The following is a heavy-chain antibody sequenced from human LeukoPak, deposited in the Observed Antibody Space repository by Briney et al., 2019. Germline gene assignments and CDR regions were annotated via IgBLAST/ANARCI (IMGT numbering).Heavy chain of an antibody. J-gene: IGHJ3*02. Sequence: GGSLRLSCAASGFSFSNYAMSWVRQAPGKGLEWVSAISGSGANTYYADSVKGRFTISRDNSKNTLYLQMNSLGAEDTALYYCARESIVGASDAFDIWGQGTMVTVSS. CDR1: GFSFSNYA. CDR2: ISGSGANT. D-gene: IGHD1-26*01. CDR3: ARESIVGASDAFDI. V-gene: IGHV3-23*01.